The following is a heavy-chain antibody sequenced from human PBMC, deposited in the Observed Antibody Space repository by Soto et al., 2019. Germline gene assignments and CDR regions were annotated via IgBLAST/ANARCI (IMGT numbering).Heavy chain of an antibody. Sequence: EMQLVQSGGGLVKSGGSLRLSCAASDFSFSSYTMNWVRQAPGRGLGWVSSSGGTAGFIFYADSVKGRFTIFGDNGRNLLLLQMNSLRAEDTAVYYGAKGSGDLGMVTPYFYYGMDVWGQGTTVTASS. CDR2: SGGTAGFI. CDR3: AKGSGDLGMVTPYFYYGMDV. V-gene: IGHV3-21*06. J-gene: IGHJ6*02. D-gene: IGHD2-21*01. CDR1: DFSFSSYT.